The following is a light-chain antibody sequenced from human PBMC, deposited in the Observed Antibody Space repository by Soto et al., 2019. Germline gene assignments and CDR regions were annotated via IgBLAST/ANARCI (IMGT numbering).Light chain of an antibody. CDR3: QQFHGYPIT. CDR2: KAS. CDR1: QSISSW. V-gene: IGKV1-5*03. Sequence: DFQMIQSPTTLSASVGDRVTITCLASQSISSWLAWYQQKPGKAPKVLIYKASSLESGVPSRFSGSGSGTHFTLTIISLQPEDFATYYCQQFHGYPITFGQGTRLEN. J-gene: IGKJ5*01.